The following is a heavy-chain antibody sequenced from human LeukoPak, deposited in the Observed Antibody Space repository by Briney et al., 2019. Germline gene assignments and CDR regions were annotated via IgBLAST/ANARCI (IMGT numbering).Heavy chain of an antibody. CDR1: GHTFTSYD. CDR3: ARRIAAAGVGIVY. V-gene: IGHV1-8*01. CDR2: MNPDSGNT. D-gene: IGHD6-13*01. Sequence: GASVKVSCKASGHTFTSYDINWVQQGTGQGLEWVGWMNPDSGNTGYAQKFQGRVTMTRNPSISTAYMELSSLTSEDTAVYYCARRIAAAGVGIVYWGQGTLVTVSS. J-gene: IGHJ4*02.